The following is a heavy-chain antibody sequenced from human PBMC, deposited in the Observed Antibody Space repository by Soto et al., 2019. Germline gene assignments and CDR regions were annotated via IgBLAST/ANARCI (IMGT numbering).Heavy chain of an antibody. D-gene: IGHD3-3*01. CDR2: INNDGSGT. V-gene: IGHV3-74*01. CDR3: GRLLEF. J-gene: IGHJ4*02. CDR1: GFTFRNYW. Sequence: EVRLVESGGGLVQPGGSLRLSCAASGFTFRNYWLHWVRQVPGRGPVWVSGINNDGSGTFYADSVKGRFTISRDNAKNTLYLQMNSLRAEDTAVYYCGRLLEFWGQGTLVTVPS.